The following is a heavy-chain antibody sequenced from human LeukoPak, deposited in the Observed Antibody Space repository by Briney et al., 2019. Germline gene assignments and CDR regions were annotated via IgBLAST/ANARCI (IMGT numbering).Heavy chain of an antibody. CDR1: GFTFSSYW. J-gene: IGHJ4*02. D-gene: IGHD3-10*01. V-gene: IGHV3-7*01. CDR3: VNYGWGRPA. CDR2: IKKDGSER. Sequence: GGSLRLSCAASGFTFSSYWMNWVRQAPGKGLEWVANIKKDGSERYYVDSVKGRFTISRDNAKNMLYLQMNSLRAEDTAVYYCVNYGWGRPAWGQGTLVTVSS.